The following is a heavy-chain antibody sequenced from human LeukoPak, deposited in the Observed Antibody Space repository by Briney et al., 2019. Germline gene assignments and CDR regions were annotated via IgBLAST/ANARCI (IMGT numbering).Heavy chain of an antibody. D-gene: IGHD2-15*01. Sequence: GGSLRLSCAASGFTFSSYSMNWVRQAPGKGLEWVSYISSSSSTIYYADSVKGRFTISRDNAKNSLYLQMNSLRAEDTAVYYCVSKKGYDTYYYYYYMDVWGKGTTVTVSS. CDR2: ISSSSSTI. CDR3: VSKKGYDTYYYYYYMDV. J-gene: IGHJ6*03. V-gene: IGHV3-48*01. CDR1: GFTFSSYS.